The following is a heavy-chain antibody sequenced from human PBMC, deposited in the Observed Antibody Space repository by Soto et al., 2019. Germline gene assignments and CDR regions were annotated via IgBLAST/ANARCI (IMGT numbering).Heavy chain of an antibody. CDR1: GGSISSYY. CDR3: AREEYRWQESGGMDV. Sequence: SETLSLTCAVSGGSISSYYWSWIRQPPGKGLEWIGYIYYSGSTNYNPSLKSRVTISVDTSKNQFSLKLSSVTAAGTAVYYCAREEYRWQESGGMDVWGQGTTVTVSS. D-gene: IGHD6-6*01. V-gene: IGHV4-59*01. J-gene: IGHJ6*02. CDR2: IYYSGST.